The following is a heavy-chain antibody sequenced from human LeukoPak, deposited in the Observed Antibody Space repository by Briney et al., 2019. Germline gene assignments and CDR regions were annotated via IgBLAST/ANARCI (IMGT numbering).Heavy chain of an antibody. Sequence: ASVKVSCKASGGTFSTNAISWVRQAPGQGLEWMGGLIPLFGSAHYAQKLQDRVTITTDESTSTAYMVLSSLRSDDTAIYYCARGGGPYESTGFFAGPFDYWGQGTLVTVSS. V-gene: IGHV1-69*05. CDR2: LIPLFGSA. D-gene: IGHD6-19*01. J-gene: IGHJ4*02. CDR1: GGTFSTNA. CDR3: ARGGGPYESTGFFAGPFDY.